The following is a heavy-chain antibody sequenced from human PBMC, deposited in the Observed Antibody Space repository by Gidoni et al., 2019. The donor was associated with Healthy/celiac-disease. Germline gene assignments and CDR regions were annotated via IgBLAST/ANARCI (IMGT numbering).Heavy chain of an antibody. J-gene: IGHJ5*02. D-gene: IGHD6-25*01. Sequence: QVQLVESGGGVVQPGRSLSLSCAASGFTFSSYAMHWVRQAPGKGLEWVAVISYDGRNKYYADSVKGRFTISRDNSKNTLYLQMNSLRAEDTAVYYCAREYSSAPYDWFDPWGQGTLVTVSS. CDR2: ISYDGRNK. CDR1: GFTFSSYA. CDR3: AREYSSAPYDWFDP. V-gene: IGHV3-30*04.